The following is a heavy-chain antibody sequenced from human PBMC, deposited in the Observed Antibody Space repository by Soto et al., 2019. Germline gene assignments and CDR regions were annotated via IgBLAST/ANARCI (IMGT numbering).Heavy chain of an antibody. CDR2: INAGNGNT. V-gene: IGHV1-3*01. D-gene: IGHD6-19*01. CDR3: ARGIAVPVDPDY. Sequence: QVQLVQSGAEVKKPGASVKVSCKASGYTFTSYAMHWVRQAPGQRLEWMGWINAGNGNTKYTQKFQGRVTITRDTSASTAYMELSSLRSEDTAVYYCARGIAVPVDPDYWGQGTLVTVSS. CDR1: GYTFTSYA. J-gene: IGHJ4*02.